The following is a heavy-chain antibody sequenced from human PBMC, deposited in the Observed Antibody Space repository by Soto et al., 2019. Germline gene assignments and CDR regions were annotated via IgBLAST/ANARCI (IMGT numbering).Heavy chain of an antibody. CDR1: GFTFSTYS. D-gene: IGHD3-10*01. Sequence: PGGSLRLSCAASGFTFSTYSMNWVRQAPGKGLEWVSSISSSSSYIDYADSVKGRFTISRDNAKNSLYLQMNSLRAEDTAVYYCARDFGYFGSGTYYNHYYYGMDVWGQGTKVTVSS. V-gene: IGHV3-21*01. CDR3: ARDFGYFGSGTYYNHYYYGMDV. CDR2: ISSSSSYI. J-gene: IGHJ6*02.